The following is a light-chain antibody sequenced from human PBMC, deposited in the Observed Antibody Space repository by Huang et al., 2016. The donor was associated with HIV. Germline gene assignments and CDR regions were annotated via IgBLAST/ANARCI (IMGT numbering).Light chain of an antibody. Sequence: DIQMTKSPSSLSASVGDRVTITCRASQSISSYLNWYQQKPGKAPKLLIYAAPSLQSGVPSRFRGSGSGTDFTLTIGSLQPEDFATYYCQQSYSTLFTFGPGTKVDIK. CDR3: QQSYSTLFT. CDR2: AAP. J-gene: IGKJ3*01. CDR1: QSISSY. V-gene: IGKV1-39*01.